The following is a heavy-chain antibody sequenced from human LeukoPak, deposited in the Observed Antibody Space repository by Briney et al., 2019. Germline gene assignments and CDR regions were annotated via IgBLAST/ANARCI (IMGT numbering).Heavy chain of an antibody. CDR1: GFTFSSYW. CDR3: VWEVF. D-gene: IGHD1-26*01. J-gene: IGHJ4*02. CDR2: IDSDGITT. V-gene: IGHV3-74*01. Sequence: GGSLRLSCAASGFTFSSYWMHWVRQAPGKGLVWVSRIDSDGITTNYADSVKGRFTISRDNAKNTLYLQMNSLRAEDTTMYHCVWEVFWGQGTPVTVSS.